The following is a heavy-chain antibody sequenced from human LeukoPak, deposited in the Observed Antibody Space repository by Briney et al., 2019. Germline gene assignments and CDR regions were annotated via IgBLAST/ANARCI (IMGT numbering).Heavy chain of an antibody. CDR3: AKEGGSLNKPGYSSSWGDY. Sequence: QPGRSLGLSCAASGFTFSSYGMHWVRQAPGKGLEWVAVISYDGSNKYYADSVKGRFTISRDNSKNTLYLQMNSLRAEDTAVYYCAKEGGSLNKPGYSSSWGDYWGQGTLVTVSS. CDR2: ISYDGSNK. J-gene: IGHJ4*02. V-gene: IGHV3-30*18. D-gene: IGHD6-13*01. CDR1: GFTFSSYG.